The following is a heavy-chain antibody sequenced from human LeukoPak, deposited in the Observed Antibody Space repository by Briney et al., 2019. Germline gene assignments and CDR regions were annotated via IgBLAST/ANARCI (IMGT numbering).Heavy chain of an antibody. CDR1: GFTFSSYE. D-gene: IGHD3-22*01. Sequence: PGGSLRLSCAASGFTFSSYEMNWVRQAPGKGLEWVSYISSSGSTIYYADSVKGRFTISRDNAKNSLYLQMNSLRAEDTAVYYCARDTYYYDSSGYYSDSYFDYWGQGTLVTVSS. CDR2: ISSSGSTI. CDR3: ARDTYYYDSSGYYSDSYFDY. V-gene: IGHV3-48*03. J-gene: IGHJ4*02.